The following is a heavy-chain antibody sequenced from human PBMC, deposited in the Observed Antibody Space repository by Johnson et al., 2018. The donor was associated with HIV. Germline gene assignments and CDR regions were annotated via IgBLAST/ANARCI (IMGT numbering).Heavy chain of an antibody. V-gene: IGHV3-30-3*01. J-gene: IGHJ3*02. CDR2: ITSDGSNK. CDR1: GFTFSSYA. Sequence: QVQLVESGGGLIQPGRSLRPSCAASGFTFSSYAMHWVRQAPGKGLEWVAVITSDGSNKYYEASVKGRFTIPRDNAKNSLYLQVNSLRAEDTAVYYCARGDLAAAGNGAFDIWGQGTMVTVSS. D-gene: IGHD6-13*01. CDR3: ARGDLAAAGNGAFDI.